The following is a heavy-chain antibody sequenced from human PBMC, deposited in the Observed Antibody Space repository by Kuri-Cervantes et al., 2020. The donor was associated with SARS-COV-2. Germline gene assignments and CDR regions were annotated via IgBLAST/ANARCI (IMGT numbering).Heavy chain of an antibody. CDR1: GFTFSSYA. CDR2: IYSGGST. J-gene: IGHJ3*02. CDR3: ARLSGYVWGSDDAFDI. Sequence: GESLKISCAASGFTFSSYAMSWVRQAPGKGLEWVSVIYSGGSTYYADSVKGRFTISRHDSKNTLYLQMNSLRAEDTAVYYCARLSGYVWGSDDAFDIWGQGTMVTVSS. D-gene: IGHD3-16*01. V-gene: IGHV3-53*04.